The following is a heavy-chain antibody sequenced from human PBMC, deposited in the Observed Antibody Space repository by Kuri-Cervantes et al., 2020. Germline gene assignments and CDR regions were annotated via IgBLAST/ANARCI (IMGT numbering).Heavy chain of an antibody. D-gene: IGHD3/OR15-3a*01. Sequence: GGSLRLSCAASGFTFSSYAMHWVRQAPGKGLEWVAVISYDGSNKYYADSVKGRFTISRDNSKNTLYLQMNSLRAEDTAVYYCARDGPVIYYYYYCMDVWGQGTTVTVSS. V-gene: IGHV3-30-3*01. CDR3: ARDGPVIYYYYYCMDV. J-gene: IGHJ6*02. CDR1: GFTFSSYA. CDR2: ISYDGSNK.